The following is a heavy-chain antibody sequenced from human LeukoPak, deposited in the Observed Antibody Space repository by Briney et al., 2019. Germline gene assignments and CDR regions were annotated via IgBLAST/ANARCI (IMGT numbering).Heavy chain of an antibody. CDR3: ARWSGATTSFDY. J-gene: IGHJ4*02. V-gene: IGHV1-69*04. D-gene: IGHD5-12*01. Sequence: GASVTVSYTASGGTFNIYAISWVGQAPGQGMEWMGRIIPILGIANYAQKFQGRVTITADKSTSTAYMELSSLRSEDTAVYYCARWSGATTSFDYWGQGTLVTVSS. CDR1: GGTFNIYA. CDR2: IIPILGIA.